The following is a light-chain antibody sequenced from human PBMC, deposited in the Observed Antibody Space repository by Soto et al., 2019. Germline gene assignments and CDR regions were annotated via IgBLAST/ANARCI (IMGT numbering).Light chain of an antibody. J-gene: IGLJ1*01. CDR3: SSYTSSSTLLV. V-gene: IGLV2-14*01. CDR2: DVS. CDR1: SSDVGGYNY. Sequence: QSVLTQPAYVSGSPGQSITISCTGTSSDVGGYNYVSWYQQHPGKAPKLMIYDVSNRPSGVSNRFSGSKSGNTASLTISGLQAEDEADYYCSSYTSSSTLLVFGTGTEVTVL.